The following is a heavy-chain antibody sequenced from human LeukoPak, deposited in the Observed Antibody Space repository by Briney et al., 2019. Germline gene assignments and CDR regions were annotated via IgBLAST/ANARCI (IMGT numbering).Heavy chain of an antibody. J-gene: IGHJ2*01. CDR3: AGGGSSWSLDDPYWYFDL. CDR2: ISWNSGSI. D-gene: IGHD6-13*01. V-gene: IGHV3-9*01. Sequence: GGSLRLSCAASGFTFDDYAMHWVRQAPGKGLEWVSGISWNSGSIGYADSVKGRFTISRDNAKNSLYLQMNSLRAEDTAVYYCAGGGSSWSLDDPYWYFDLWGRGTLVTVSS. CDR1: GFTFDDYA.